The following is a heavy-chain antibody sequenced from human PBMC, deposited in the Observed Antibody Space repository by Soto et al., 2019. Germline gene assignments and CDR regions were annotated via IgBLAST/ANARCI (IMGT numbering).Heavy chain of an antibody. D-gene: IGHD6-13*01. Sequence: QVVLVQSGVEVKKPGASVKVSCTASGYTFNTYGISWVRQAPGQGLEWMGWISTDNGNTNYSQKFQDRVTMTTDTSTSTAYMELRSLRSDDTAVYYCARGTLYTSSWFSDYYYYGMDVWGQGTTVTVS. V-gene: IGHV1-18*01. CDR3: ARGTLYTSSWFSDYYYYGMDV. CDR1: GYTFNTYG. CDR2: ISTDNGNT. J-gene: IGHJ6*02.